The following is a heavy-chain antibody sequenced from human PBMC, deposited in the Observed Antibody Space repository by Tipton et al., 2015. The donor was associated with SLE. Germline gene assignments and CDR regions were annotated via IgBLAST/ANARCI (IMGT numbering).Heavy chain of an antibody. CDR2: IYSGGST. D-gene: IGHD2-2*01. CDR1: GFTVSSNY. J-gene: IGHJ6*03. V-gene: IGHV3-53*05. CDR3: ARAHVGNCISISCSPGKYYYYVDV. Sequence: GSLRLSCAASGFTVSSNYMSWVRQAPGKGLEWVSVIYSGGSTYYADSVKGRFTISRDNSKNTLYLQMNSLRAEDTAMYYCARAHVGNCISISCSPGKYYYYVDVWGEGTTVTVSS.